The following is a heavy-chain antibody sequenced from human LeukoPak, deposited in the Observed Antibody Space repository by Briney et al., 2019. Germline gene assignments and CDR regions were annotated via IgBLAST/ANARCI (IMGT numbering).Heavy chain of an antibody. J-gene: IGHJ5*02. CDR1: GFSFSLYW. CDR3: ARGSFGIHEYARSPFDP. Sequence: GGSLRLSCAASGFSFSLYWMTWVRQAPGKGLEWVANIRRDGSVKNYMDSVKGRFTISRDNAKNSLYLQMNSLRAEDTAVYYCARGSFGIHEYARSPFDPWGQGTLVTVSS. V-gene: IGHV3-7*01. D-gene: IGHD3-10*01. CDR2: IRRDGSVK.